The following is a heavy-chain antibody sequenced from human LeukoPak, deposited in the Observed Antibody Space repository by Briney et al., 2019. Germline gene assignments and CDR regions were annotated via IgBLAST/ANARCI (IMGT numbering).Heavy chain of an antibody. J-gene: IGHJ4*02. CDR1: GFTFSRHA. Sequence: GGSLRLSCAASGFTFSRHAMSWVRQAPGKGLEWVSTTGLNSVNTLCAESVQGRFSISRDNSKNTLDLQMDNLRVDDTAVYYCAKGDDIGKHPTRAYYIDTWGQGTLVTVSS. CDR3: AKGDDIGKHPTRAYYIDT. V-gene: IGHV3-23*01. D-gene: IGHD2-21*01. CDR2: TGLNSVNT.